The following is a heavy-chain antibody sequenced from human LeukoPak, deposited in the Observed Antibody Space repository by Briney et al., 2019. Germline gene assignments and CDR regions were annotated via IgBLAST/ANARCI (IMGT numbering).Heavy chain of an antibody. D-gene: IGHD3-3*01. J-gene: IGHJ6*03. CDR2: ISGSGGST. CDR1: GFTFRSYG. CDR3: ARGDRPAHDFWSGIAYYMDV. V-gene: IGHV3-23*01. Sequence: GGTLRLSCAASGFTFRSYGMSWVRQAPGKGLEWVSGISGSGGSTYYADSVKGWFNISRDNSKNTLYLQMNSLRAEDTAVYYCARGDRPAHDFWSGIAYYMDVWGKGTTVTVSS.